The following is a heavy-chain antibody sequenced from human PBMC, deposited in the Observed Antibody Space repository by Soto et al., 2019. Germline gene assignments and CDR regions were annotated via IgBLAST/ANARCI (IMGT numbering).Heavy chain of an antibody. V-gene: IGHV3-15*01. J-gene: IGHJ4*02. CDR1: GFTFSNAW. CDR2: IKSKTDGGTT. CDR3: TTDDPINKN. Sequence: VGSLRLSCASSGFTFSNAWMSWVRHSPGKGLEWVGRIKSKTDGGTTDYAAPVKGRFTISRDDSKNTLFLQMNSLKTEDTAVYYCTTDDPINKNWGQGTLVPVSS.